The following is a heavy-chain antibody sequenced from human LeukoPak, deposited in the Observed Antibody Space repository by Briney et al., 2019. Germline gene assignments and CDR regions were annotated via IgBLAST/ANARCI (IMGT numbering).Heavy chain of an antibody. D-gene: IGHD2-15*01. J-gene: IGHJ6*02. V-gene: IGHV4-4*02. CDR2: VYHSGST. CDR1: GGSISSNNW. CDR3: ARDVTRQVMDV. Sequence: SGTLSLTCAVSGGSISSNNWWSWVRQPPGKGLEWIGEVYHSGSTSYNPSLLSRVTISVDKSMNQFSLEMRSVTAADTAVYYCARDVTRQVMDVWGQGTTVTVSS.